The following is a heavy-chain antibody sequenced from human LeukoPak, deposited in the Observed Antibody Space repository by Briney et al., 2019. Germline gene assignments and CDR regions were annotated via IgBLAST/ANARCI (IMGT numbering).Heavy chain of an antibody. CDR1: GGSINSALYY. Sequence: SETLSLTCAVSGGSINSALYYWAWIRQTPEQQLEWIGSVSHDGITKYSPSLGGRVSLSADTSKNAFFMEVHSVTAADSAMYYCARHTIFCSFVNCSPFGPWGKGTLVTVAS. V-gene: IGHV4-39*01. CDR3: ARHTIFCSFVNCSPFGP. CDR2: VSHDGIT. J-gene: IGHJ5*02. D-gene: IGHD3-3*01.